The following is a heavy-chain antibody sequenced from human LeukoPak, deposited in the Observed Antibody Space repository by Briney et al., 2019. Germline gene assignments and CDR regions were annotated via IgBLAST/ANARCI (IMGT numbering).Heavy chain of an antibody. D-gene: IGHD6-13*01. CDR3: ARLAAAFGAFDI. CDR2: TYYRSKWYN. Sequence: SQTLSLTCAISGDSVSSNSAVWNWIRQSPSRGLEWLGRTYYRSKWYNDYAVSVKSQITIKPDTSQSQFSLQLNSETPDDSAVYYCARLAAAFGAFDIWGQGTMVTVSS. J-gene: IGHJ3*02. CDR1: GDSVSSNSAV. V-gene: IGHV6-1*01.